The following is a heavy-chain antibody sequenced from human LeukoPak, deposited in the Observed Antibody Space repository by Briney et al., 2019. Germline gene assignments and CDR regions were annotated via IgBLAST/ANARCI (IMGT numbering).Heavy chain of an antibody. V-gene: IGHV4-59*08. CDR3: ARHGSGWSFDY. Sequence: PSETLSLTCTVSGGSISGYYWSWIWQPPGKGLEWIGYISYRGSTNHNPPLKSRLSISVDTYKNQFSLNLNSVTAADTAVFYCARHGSGWSFDYWGQGTLVTVSS. CDR1: GGSISGYY. J-gene: IGHJ4*02. D-gene: IGHD6-19*01. CDR2: ISYRGST.